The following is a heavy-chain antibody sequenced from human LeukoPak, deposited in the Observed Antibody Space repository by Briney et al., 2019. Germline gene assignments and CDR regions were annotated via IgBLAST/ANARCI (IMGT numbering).Heavy chain of an antibody. Sequence: GSLRLSCAASGFTFNNHWMTWVRQAPGKGLEWVANIKQDGSDKKYVDSVRGRFTISRDNAKNSLYLQMNSLRADDTAVYYCARVGSGWFPDYWGQGTLVTVSS. J-gene: IGHJ4*02. D-gene: IGHD6-19*01. CDR3: ARVGSGWFPDY. CDR2: IKQDGSDK. V-gene: IGHV3-7*01. CDR1: GFTFNNHW.